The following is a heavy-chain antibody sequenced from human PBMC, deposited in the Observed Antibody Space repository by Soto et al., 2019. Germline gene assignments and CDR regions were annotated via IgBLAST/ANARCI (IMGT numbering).Heavy chain of an antibody. CDR3: ANGWGSNIRCSSFDY. V-gene: IGHV3-33*06. J-gene: IGHJ4*02. CDR2: IYADGDKK. CDR1: GFSFNKYG. D-gene: IGHD3-16*01. Sequence: QGQLEESGGGVVQPGTSLRLSCAASGFSFNKYGMHWVRQAPGKGLEGVAVIYADGDKKYYADSVKGRFTISRDNSKNTLYLQMNSLTVEDTAVYYCANGWGSNIRCSSFDYWGQGTLVTVSS.